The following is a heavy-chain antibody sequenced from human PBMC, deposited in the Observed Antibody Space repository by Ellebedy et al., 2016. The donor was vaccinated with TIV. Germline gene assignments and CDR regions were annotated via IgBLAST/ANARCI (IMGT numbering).Heavy chain of an antibody. CDR1: GASITNSDYY. D-gene: IGHD4-23*01. Sequence: MPSETLSLTCTVSGASITNSDYYWGWIRQPPGKGPEWIGNIHYSGSSYYTPSLRSRVTISVDTSKNPFSLKLRSVTAADTAVDYCARPTRQLRFDYWGQGTPVTVSS. V-gene: IGHV4-39*01. CDR3: ARPTRQLRFDY. CDR2: IHYSGSS. J-gene: IGHJ4*02.